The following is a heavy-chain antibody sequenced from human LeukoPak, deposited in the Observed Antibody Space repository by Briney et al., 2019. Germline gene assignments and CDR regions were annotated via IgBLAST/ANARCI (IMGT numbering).Heavy chain of an antibody. J-gene: IGHJ4*02. CDR2: INAGNGNT. CDR1: GYTFTSYA. V-gene: IGHV1-3*03. CDR3: ARGGYDSSGYYSLFDY. Sequence: GASVKVSCKASGYTFTSYAMHWVRQAPGQRLEWMGWINAGNGNTKYSQEFQGRVTITRDTSASTAYMELSSLRSEDMAVYYCARGGYDSSGYYSLFDYWGQGTLVTVSS. D-gene: IGHD3-22*01.